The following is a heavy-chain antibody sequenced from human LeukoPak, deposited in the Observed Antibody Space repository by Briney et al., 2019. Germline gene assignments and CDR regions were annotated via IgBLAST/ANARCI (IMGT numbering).Heavy chain of an antibody. CDR1: GGTFSSYA. CDR2: IIPIFGTA. D-gene: IGHD3-22*01. J-gene: IGHJ3*02. Sequence: ASVKVSCKASGGTFSSYAISWVRQAPGQGLEWMGRIIPIFGTANYAQKFQGRVTITTDEYTSTAYMELSSLRSEDTAVYYCARGVTMIVVDTFDIWGQGTMVTVSS. V-gene: IGHV1-69*05. CDR3: ARGVTMIVVDTFDI.